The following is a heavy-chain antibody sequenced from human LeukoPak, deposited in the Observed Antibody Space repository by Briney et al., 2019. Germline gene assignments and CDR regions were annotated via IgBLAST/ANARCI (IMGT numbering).Heavy chain of an antibody. CDR2: IFASGST. CDR1: GGSINTYY. V-gene: IGHV4-4*07. D-gene: IGHD2-21*02. J-gene: IGHJ4*02. Sequence: PSETLSLTCTVSGGSINTYYWSWIRQPAGKGLEWIGRIFASGSTNYNPSLKSRVTISVDTSKNQFSLKLSSVTAADTAVYYCARGDCGGDCYSDYWGQGTLVTVSS. CDR3: ARGDCGGDCYSDY.